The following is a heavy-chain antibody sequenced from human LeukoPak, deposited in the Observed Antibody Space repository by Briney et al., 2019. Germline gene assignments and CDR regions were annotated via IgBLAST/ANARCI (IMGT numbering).Heavy chain of an antibody. CDR1: GFTFSSYW. CDR3: ARGTSYSPNWFDP. D-gene: IGHD2-2*01. V-gene: IGHV3-7*01. Sequence: PGGSLRLSCAASGFTFSSYWMSWVRQAPGKGLEWVASIKQDGSEKYYVDSVKGRFTISSDNAKNSLYLQMNSLRAEDTAVYYCARGTSYSPNWFDPWGQGTLVTVSS. CDR2: IKQDGSEK. J-gene: IGHJ5*02.